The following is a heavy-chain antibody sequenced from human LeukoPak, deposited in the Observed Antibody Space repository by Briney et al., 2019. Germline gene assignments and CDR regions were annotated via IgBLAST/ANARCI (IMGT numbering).Heavy chain of an antibody. D-gene: IGHD6-6*01. CDR2: IYYSGST. J-gene: IGHJ4*02. Sequence: SETLSLTCTVSGGSISSGGYYWSWIRQHPGKGLEWIGYIYYSGSTYYNPSLKSRVTISVDTSKNQFSLKLSSVTAADTAVYYCARSPSIAALIDYWGQGTLVTVSS. CDR3: ARSPSIAALIDY. V-gene: IGHV4-31*03. CDR1: GGSISSGGYY.